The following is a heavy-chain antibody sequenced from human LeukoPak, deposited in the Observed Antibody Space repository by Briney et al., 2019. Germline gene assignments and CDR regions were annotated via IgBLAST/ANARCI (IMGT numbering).Heavy chain of an antibody. V-gene: IGHV3-64*04. D-gene: IGHD3-22*01. CDR2: IASNGGTK. Sequence: GGSLRLSCAASGFSFNTYTMRWVRQAPGKGLEYVSGIASNGGTKYYADSVKGRFTISRGNAKNSLYLQMNTLRAEDTAVYYCARATYDSSAVDAFDIWGQGTMVTVSP. CDR3: ARATYDSSAVDAFDI. J-gene: IGHJ3*02. CDR1: GFSFNTYT.